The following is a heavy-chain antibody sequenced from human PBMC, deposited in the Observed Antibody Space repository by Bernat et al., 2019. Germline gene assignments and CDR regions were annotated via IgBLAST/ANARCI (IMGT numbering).Heavy chain of an antibody. V-gene: IGHV1-18*01. Sequence: QVQLVQSGAEVKKPGASVKVSCKASGYTLTSYGISWVRQAPGQGLEWMGWISAYNGNTNYAQKLQGRVTMTTDTPTNKAYMELRSLRSDDTAGYYYARDWCSDGSCPFYFDYWGQGTLVTVSS. CDR1: GYTLTSYG. CDR3: ARDWCSDGSCPFYFDY. D-gene: IGHD2-15*01. J-gene: IGHJ4*02. CDR2: ISAYNGNT.